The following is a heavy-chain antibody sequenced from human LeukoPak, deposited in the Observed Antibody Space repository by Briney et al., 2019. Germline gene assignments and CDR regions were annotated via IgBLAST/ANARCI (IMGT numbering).Heavy chain of an antibody. CDR1: GFTFSSYA. J-gene: IGHJ1*01. CDR3: AKNYYDSSGYYSTLQH. D-gene: IGHD3-22*01. V-gene: IGHV3-23*01. CDR2: ISGSGGST. Sequence: GGSLRLSCAASGFTFSSYAMSWVRQAPGKGLEWVSAISGSGGSTYYADSVKGRFTISRDNSKNTLYLQMNSLRAEDTAVYYCAKNYYDSSGYYSTLQHWGQGTLVTVSS.